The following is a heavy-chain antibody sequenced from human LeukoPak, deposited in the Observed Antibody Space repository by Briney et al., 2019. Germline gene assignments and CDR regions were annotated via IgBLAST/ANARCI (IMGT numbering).Heavy chain of an antibody. J-gene: IGHJ4*02. Sequence: GRSLRLSCAASGFTFSDYYMSSIRQAPGKGLEWVSYISGSSSFTKYADSVKGRFTISRDNAKNSLYLQMSSLRAEDTAVYYCARWFGSGSYYGYWGQGTLVTVSS. CDR2: ISGSSSFT. D-gene: IGHD3-10*01. CDR3: ARWFGSGSYYGY. V-gene: IGHV3-11*03. CDR1: GFTFSDYY.